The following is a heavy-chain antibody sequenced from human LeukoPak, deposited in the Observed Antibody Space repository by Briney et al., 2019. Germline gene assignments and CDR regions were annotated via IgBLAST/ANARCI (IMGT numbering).Heavy chain of an antibody. CDR2: ISGSGGST. V-gene: IGHV3-23*01. Sequence: GGSLRLSCAASGFTFSSYAMSWVRQAPGKGLEWVSAISGSGGSTYYADSVKGRFTISRDNSKNTLYLQMNSLRAEDTAVYYCARDLLYCDSSLSAFDIWGQGTMVTVSS. D-gene: IGHD3-22*01. CDR1: GFTFSSYA. J-gene: IGHJ3*02. CDR3: ARDLLYCDSSLSAFDI.